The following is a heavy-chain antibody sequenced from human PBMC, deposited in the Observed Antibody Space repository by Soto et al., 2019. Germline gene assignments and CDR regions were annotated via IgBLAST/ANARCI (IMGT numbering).Heavy chain of an antibody. CDR3: ASSSYYDSSGYYGTFDY. Sequence: GASVKVSCKASGYTFTSYGISWVRQAPGQGLEWMGWISAYNGNTNYAQKLQGRVTMTTDTPTSTAYMELRSLRSGDTAVYYCASSSYYDSSGYYGTFDYWGQGTLVTVSS. D-gene: IGHD3-22*01. J-gene: IGHJ4*02. CDR1: GYTFTSYG. V-gene: IGHV1-18*01. CDR2: ISAYNGNT.